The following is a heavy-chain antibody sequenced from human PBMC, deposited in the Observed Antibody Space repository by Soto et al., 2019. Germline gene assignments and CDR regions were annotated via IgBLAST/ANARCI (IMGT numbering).Heavy chain of an antibody. CDR1: GSTISSSSYY. V-gene: IGHV4-39*01. D-gene: IGHD3-22*01. Sequence: SETLSLTCTVSGSTISSSSYYWSWIRQTPGKGLEWIGGIYHSGSTYYNPSLKSRVTISVDPSKNQLSLKLSSVTAEDTAVYYCARRLYYDGSGCGGGGMDGGGQGNTVT. CDR2: IYHSGST. CDR3: ARRLYYDGSGCGGGGMDG. J-gene: IGHJ6*02.